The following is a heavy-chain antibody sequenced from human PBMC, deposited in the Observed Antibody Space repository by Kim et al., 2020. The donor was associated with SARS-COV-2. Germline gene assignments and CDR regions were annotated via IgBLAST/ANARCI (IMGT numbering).Heavy chain of an antibody. D-gene: IGHD2-2*01. V-gene: IGHV4-31*02. Sequence: PSLKRRGTIAVDTSKNQFSLKLSSVTAADTAVYYCARVRVVVPAARNWFDPWGQGTLVTVSS. J-gene: IGHJ5*02. CDR3: ARVRVVVPAARNWFDP.